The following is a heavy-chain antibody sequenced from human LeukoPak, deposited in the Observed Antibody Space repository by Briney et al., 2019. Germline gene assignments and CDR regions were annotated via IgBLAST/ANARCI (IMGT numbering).Heavy chain of an antibody. CDR3: ATLPGYYYGSGYDY. J-gene: IGHJ4*02. V-gene: IGHV3-33*03. Sequence: GGSLILSCAASGFTFSSHGMHWVRQAPGKGLEWVAVIWHDGSNKYYGDSVMGRFIISRDNSKNTLSLQMNSLRAEDTAVYYCATLPGYYYGSGYDYWGQGTLVTVSS. D-gene: IGHD3-10*01. CDR2: IWHDGSNK. CDR1: GFTFSSHG.